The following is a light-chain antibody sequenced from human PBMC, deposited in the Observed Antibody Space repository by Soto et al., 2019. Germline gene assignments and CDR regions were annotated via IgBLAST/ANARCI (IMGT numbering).Light chain of an antibody. CDR1: QSVSSN. CDR3: QQRWSRPLT. J-gene: IGKJ4*01. CDR2: GAS. Sequence: EVVLTQSPATLSLSPGERATLSCRASQSVSSNLAFYQQKPGQAPRLLIYGASTSATGIPASVSCSWPFADFPLTSSLLEHEDAAVYYWQQRWSRPLTFGGGTKVDIK. V-gene: IGKV3-11*01.